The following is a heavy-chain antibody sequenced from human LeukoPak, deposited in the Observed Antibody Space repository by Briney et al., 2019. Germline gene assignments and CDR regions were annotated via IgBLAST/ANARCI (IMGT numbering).Heavy chain of an antibody. D-gene: IGHD3-22*01. CDR1: GFTVSSNC. CDR3: ARASRQDSSGYYY. V-gene: IGHV3-53*01. Sequence: GGSLRPSCAASGFTVSSNCMSWVRQAPGKGLEWVSVIYSGGSTYYADSVKGRFTISRDNSKNTLYLQMNSLRAEDTAVYYCARASRQDSSGYYYWGQGTLVTVSS. J-gene: IGHJ4*02. CDR2: IYSGGST.